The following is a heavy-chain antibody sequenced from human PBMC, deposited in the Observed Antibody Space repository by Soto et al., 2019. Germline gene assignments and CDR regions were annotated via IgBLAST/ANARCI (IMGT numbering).Heavy chain of an antibody. CDR2: ISYDGSNK. Sequence: PGGSLRLSCAASGFTFSSYAMHWVRQAPGKGLEWGAVISYDGSNKYYADSVKGRFTISRDNSKNTLYLQMNSLRAEDTAVYYCALDGSSGYYLGDFAYWGQGTLVTVSS. CDR1: GFTFSSYA. CDR3: ALDGSSGYYLGDFAY. V-gene: IGHV3-30-3*01. J-gene: IGHJ4*02. D-gene: IGHD3-22*01.